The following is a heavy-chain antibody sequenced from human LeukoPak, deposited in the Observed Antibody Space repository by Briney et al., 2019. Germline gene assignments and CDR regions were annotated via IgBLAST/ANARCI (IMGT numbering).Heavy chain of an antibody. CDR3: ARDRHSSS. D-gene: IGHD6-13*01. V-gene: IGHV3-23*01. Sequence: GGSLRLSCTASGFSFSTYWMSWVRQAPGKGLEWVSAISGSGGSTYYADSVKGRFTISRDNSKNTLYLQMNSLRAEDTAVYYCARDRHSSSWGQGTLVTVSS. CDR2: ISGSGGST. CDR1: GFSFSTYW. J-gene: IGHJ4*02.